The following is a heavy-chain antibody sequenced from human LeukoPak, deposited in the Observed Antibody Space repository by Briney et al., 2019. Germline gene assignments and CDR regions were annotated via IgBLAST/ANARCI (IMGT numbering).Heavy chain of an antibody. V-gene: IGHV4-34*01. J-gene: IGHJ4*02. CDR1: GGSFSGYY. Sequence: SETLSLTCAVYGGSFSGYYWSWIRQPPGKGLEWIGEINHSGSTNYNPSLKSRVTISVDTSKNQFSLKLSSVTAADTAVYYCARKGGYRLGLDYWGQGTLVTVSS. D-gene: IGHD3-22*01. CDR2: INHSGST. CDR3: ARKGGYRLGLDY.